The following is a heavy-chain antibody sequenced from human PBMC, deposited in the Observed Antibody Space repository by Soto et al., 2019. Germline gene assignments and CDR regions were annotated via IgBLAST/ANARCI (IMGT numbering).Heavy chain of an antibody. CDR1: GFTFSSYA. D-gene: IGHD3-16*01. CDR3: AKCLAYYCYGMDV. J-gene: IGHJ6*02. CDR2: ISSSGGST. V-gene: IGHV3-23*01. Sequence: GGSLRLSCAASGFTFSSYAMSWVRQAPGKGLEWVSAISSSGGSTYYADSVKGRFTISRDNSKNTLYLQMNSLRAEDSAVYYSAKCLAYYCYGMDVWGQGTTVTVSS.